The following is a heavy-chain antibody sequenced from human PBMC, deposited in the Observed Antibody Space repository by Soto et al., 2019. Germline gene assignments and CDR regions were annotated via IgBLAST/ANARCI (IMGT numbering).Heavy chain of an antibody. CDR1: GGTFSNYA. V-gene: IGHV1-69*06. CDR2: VIPIFGTS. CDR3: ARDSGAGMTTVIKFDS. D-gene: IGHD4-17*01. J-gene: IGHJ4*02. Sequence: GASVKVSCKASGGTFSNYAISWIRQAPGQGLEWMGGVIPIFGTSHYAQKFQGRVTITADKSTTTAYMELASLTSEDTAVYYCARDSGAGMTTVIKFDSWGQGTLVTVSS.